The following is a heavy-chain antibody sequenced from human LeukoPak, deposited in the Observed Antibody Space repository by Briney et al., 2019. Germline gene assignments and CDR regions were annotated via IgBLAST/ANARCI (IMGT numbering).Heavy chain of an antibody. J-gene: IGHJ3*02. D-gene: IGHD3-10*01. V-gene: IGHV3-48*02. CDR3: ARDGGFGFLAAFDI. CDR1: GFTFSSYS. Sequence: GGSLRLSCAASGFTFSSYSMNWVRQAPGRGLEWISYISGSGSVSYYEDSVKGRFTISRDNAKNSLYLQMNSLRDEDTALYYCARDGGFGFLAAFDIWGQGTMVSVSS. CDR2: ISGSGSVS.